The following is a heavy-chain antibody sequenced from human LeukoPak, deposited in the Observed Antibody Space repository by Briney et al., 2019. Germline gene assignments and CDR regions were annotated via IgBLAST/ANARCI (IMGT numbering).Heavy chain of an antibody. J-gene: IGHJ4*02. CDR2: INPSGGST. V-gene: IGHV1-46*01. CDR3: ARVVHPRRSGWYDY. D-gene: IGHD6-19*01. CDR1: GYTLTELS. Sequence: ASVKVSCKVSGYTLTELSMHWVRQAPGQGLEWMGIINPSGGSTSYAQKFQGRVTMTRDTSTSTVYMELSSLRSEDTAVYYCARVVHPRRSGWYDYWGQGTLVTVSS.